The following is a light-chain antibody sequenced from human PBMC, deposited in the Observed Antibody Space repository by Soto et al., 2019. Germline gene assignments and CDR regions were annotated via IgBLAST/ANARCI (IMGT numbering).Light chain of an antibody. Sequence: EIVLTQSPATLSLSPGERATLSCRASQSVSNYLAWYQQKPGQAPTLLIYHASNRATGVPARFSGTVSGTDFTLTISNLEPEDFAVYYCQQYGDSLPYTFGQGTKVEIK. V-gene: IGKV3-11*01. CDR1: QSVSNY. J-gene: IGKJ2*01. CDR2: HAS. CDR3: QQYGDSLPYT.